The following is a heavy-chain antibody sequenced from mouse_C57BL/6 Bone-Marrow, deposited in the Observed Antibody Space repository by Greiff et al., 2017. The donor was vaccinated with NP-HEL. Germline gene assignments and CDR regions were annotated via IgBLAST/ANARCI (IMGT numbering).Heavy chain of an antibody. CDR1: GYTFTNYW. Sequence: VQRVESGAELVRPGTSVKMSCKASGYTFTNYWIGWAKQRPGHGLEWIGDIYPGGGYTNYNEKFKGKATLTADKSSSTAYMQFSSLTSEDSAIYYCARRDGSSYNYWGQGTTLTVSS. J-gene: IGHJ2*01. D-gene: IGHD1-1*01. V-gene: IGHV1-63*01. CDR2: IYPGGGYT. CDR3: ARRDGSSYNY.